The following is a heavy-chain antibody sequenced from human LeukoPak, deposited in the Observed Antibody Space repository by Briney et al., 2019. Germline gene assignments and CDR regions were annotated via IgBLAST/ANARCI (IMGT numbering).Heavy chain of an antibody. Sequence: SETRSLTCAVSDDSFSSLYWTWIRQPPGEGLGWVGYISYIRSTNYNPSLKCRVTISIDTSKNQFSLKLSSVTAADTAVYYCARDLVTVTKGFDIWGQGTMVSVSS. CDR3: ARDLVTVTKGFDI. J-gene: IGHJ3*02. CDR1: DDSFSSLY. CDR2: ISYIRST. D-gene: IGHD4-17*01. V-gene: IGHV4-59*11.